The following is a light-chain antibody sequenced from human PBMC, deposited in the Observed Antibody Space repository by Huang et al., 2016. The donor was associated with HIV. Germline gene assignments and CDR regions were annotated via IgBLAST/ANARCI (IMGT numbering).Light chain of an antibody. CDR2: AAS. Sequence: DIQMTQSPFSLSASVGDRVTITCRASQSISSYLNWYQQKPGKAPKILIYAASTLQSGSPSRFSGSGAGTDVTLTITSLQPEDFATYYCQQTYIIPITFGQGTKLEIK. CDR3: QQTYIIPIT. V-gene: IGKV1-39*01. J-gene: IGKJ2*01. CDR1: QSISSY.